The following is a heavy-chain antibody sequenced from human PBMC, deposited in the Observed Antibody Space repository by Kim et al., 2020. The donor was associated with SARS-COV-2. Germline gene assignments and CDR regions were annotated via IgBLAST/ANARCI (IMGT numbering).Heavy chain of an antibody. CDR1: GGSFSGYY. Sequence: SETLSLTCAVYGGSFSGYYWSWIRQPPGKGLEWIGEINHSGSTNYNPSLKSRVTISVDTSKNQFSLKLSSVTAADTAVYYCARGKDYYDSSGYPEVWYYFDYWGQGTLVTVSS. CDR3: ARGKDYYDSSGYPEVWYYFDY. J-gene: IGHJ4*02. CDR2: INHSGST. V-gene: IGHV4-34*01. D-gene: IGHD3-22*01.